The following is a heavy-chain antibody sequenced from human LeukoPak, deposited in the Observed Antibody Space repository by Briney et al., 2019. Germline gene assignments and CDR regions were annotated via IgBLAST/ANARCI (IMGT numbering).Heavy chain of an antibody. V-gene: IGHV3-23*01. CDR2: ISGSGGST. Sequence: GGSLRLSCAASGFTFSSYAMSWVHQAPGKGLEWVSAISGSGGSTYYADSVKGRFTISRDNSKNTLYLQMNSLRAEDTAVYYCAKDRAVGATTRLFDYWGQGTLVTVSS. J-gene: IGHJ4*02. CDR1: GFTFSSYA. D-gene: IGHD1-26*01. CDR3: AKDRAVGATTRLFDY.